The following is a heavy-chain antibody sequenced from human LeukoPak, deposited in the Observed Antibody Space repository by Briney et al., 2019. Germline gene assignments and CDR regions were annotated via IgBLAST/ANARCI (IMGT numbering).Heavy chain of an antibody. Sequence: GGSLRLSCAVSGFTFSRYSMNWVRQAPGKGLEWVSYITRNSSTIYYADSVKGRFTISRDNAKNSLYLQMNSLRVDDTAVYYCATADRGAFDIWGQGTMVIVSS. CDR2: ITRNSSTI. CDR1: GFTFSRYS. J-gene: IGHJ3*02. CDR3: ATADRGAFDI. V-gene: IGHV3-48*01.